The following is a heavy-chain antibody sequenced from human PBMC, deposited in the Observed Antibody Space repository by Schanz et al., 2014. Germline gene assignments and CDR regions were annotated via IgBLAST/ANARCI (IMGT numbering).Heavy chain of an antibody. V-gene: IGHV1-8*02. CDR1: GYTFTSYS. D-gene: IGHD3-10*01. CDR3: ATGPSGSLDY. J-gene: IGHJ4*02. Sequence: QVQLVQSGAEVKKPGASVKVSCKASGYTFTSYSIHWVRQAPGQGLEWMGWMNPNSGNPGFAQKFRGRVTMTRNTSMSTAYIELHILTSEDTAVYYCATGPSGSLDYWGQGTLVTVSS. CDR2: MNPNSGNP.